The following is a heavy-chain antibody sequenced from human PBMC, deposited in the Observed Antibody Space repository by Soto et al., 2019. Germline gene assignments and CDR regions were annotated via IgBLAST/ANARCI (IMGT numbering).Heavy chain of an antibody. CDR3: ARGGLWFGANAFDI. J-gene: IGHJ3*02. CDR2: MNPNSGNT. V-gene: IGHV1-8*01. Sequence: ASVKVSCKASGYTFTIYDINWVRQATGQGLEWMGWMNPNSGNTGYAQKFQGRVTMTRNTSISTAYMELSSLRSEDTAVYYCARGGLWFGANAFDIWGQGTMVTVSS. D-gene: IGHD3-10*01. CDR1: GYTFTIYD.